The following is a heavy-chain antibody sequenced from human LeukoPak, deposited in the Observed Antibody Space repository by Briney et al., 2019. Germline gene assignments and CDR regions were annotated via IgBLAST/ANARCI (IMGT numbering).Heavy chain of an antibody. V-gene: IGHV4-39*01. CDR3: ARQELRFLEWLRYFDY. CDR2: IYYSGST. CDR1: GGSISSSSYY. D-gene: IGHD3-3*01. Sequence: SETLSLTCTVSGGSISSSSYYWGWIRQPPGKGLEWIGSIYYSGSTYYNPSLKSRVTISVDTSKNRFSLKLSSVTAADTAVYYCARQELRFLEWLRYFDYWGQGTLVTVSS. J-gene: IGHJ4*02.